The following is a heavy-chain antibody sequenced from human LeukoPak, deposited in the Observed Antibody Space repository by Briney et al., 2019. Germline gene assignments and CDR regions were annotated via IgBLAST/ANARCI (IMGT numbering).Heavy chain of an antibody. CDR2: IYYSGST. CDR3: ASSPYYDILTGYFSPTDY. J-gene: IGHJ4*02. D-gene: IGHD3-9*01. V-gene: IGHV4-38-2*02. Sequence: SETLSLTCTVSGYSISSGFYWGWIRQPPGKGLEWIGSIYYSGSTYYNPSLKSRVTISVDTSKNQFSLKLSSVTAADTAVYYCASSPYYDILTGYFSPTDYWGQGTLVTVSS. CDR1: GYSISSGFY.